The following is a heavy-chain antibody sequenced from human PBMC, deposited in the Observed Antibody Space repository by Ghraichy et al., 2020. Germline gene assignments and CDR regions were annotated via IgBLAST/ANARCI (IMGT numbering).Heavy chain of an antibody. CDR3: AREGVAAGLDY. D-gene: IGHD6-13*01. Sequence: SETLSLTCTVSGGSISSYYWSWIRQPPGKGLEWIGYIYTSGSTNYNPSLKSRVTISVDTSKNQFSLKLSSVTAADTAVYYCAREGVAAGLDYWGRGTLVTVSS. CDR2: IYTSGST. V-gene: IGHV4-4*09. J-gene: IGHJ4*02. CDR1: GGSISSYY.